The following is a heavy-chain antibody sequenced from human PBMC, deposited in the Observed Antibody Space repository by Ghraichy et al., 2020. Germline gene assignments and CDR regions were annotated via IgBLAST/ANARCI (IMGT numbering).Heavy chain of an antibody. D-gene: IGHD2-15*01. CDR2: ISSSSSYI. Sequence: GGSLRLSCAASGFTFSSYSMNWVRQAPGKGLEWVSSISSSSSYIYYADSVKGRFTISRDNAKNSLYLQMNSLRAEDTAVYYCARTIGAGQDYYYYGMDVWGQGTTVTVSS. CDR1: GFTFSSYS. J-gene: IGHJ6*02. V-gene: IGHV3-21*01. CDR3: ARTIGAGQDYYYYGMDV.